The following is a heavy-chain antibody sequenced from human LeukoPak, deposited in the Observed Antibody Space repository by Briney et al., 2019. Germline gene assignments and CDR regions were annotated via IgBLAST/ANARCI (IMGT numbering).Heavy chain of an antibody. D-gene: IGHD3-16*02. CDR1: GFTFSSYS. Sequence: PGGSLRLSCAASGFTFSSYSMNWVRQAPGKGLEWVSYISRSSSTIYYADSVKGRFTISRDNAKNSLYLQMNSLRAEDTAVYYCARVSSGYDYVWGSYRYYFDYWGQGTLVTISS. V-gene: IGHV3-48*04. J-gene: IGHJ4*02. CDR3: ARVSSGYDYVWGSYRYYFDY. CDR2: ISRSSSTI.